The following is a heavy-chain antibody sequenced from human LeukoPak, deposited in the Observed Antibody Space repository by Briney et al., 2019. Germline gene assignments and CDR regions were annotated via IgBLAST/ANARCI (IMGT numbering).Heavy chain of an antibody. V-gene: IGHV3-20*04. CDR1: GFTFGDYG. J-gene: IGHJ4*02. D-gene: IGHD3-22*01. Sequence: GGSLRLSCAASGFTFGDYGMSWVRQVPGKGLEWVSGINWNGGSTGYADSVKGRFTISRDNAKNSLYLQMNSLRAEDTALSYCARATYYYDSSGYYPHWGQGTLVTVSS. CDR3: ARATYYYDSSGYYPH. CDR2: INWNGGST.